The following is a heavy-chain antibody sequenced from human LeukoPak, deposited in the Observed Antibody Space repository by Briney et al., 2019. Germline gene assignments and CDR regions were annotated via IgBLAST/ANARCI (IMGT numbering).Heavy chain of an antibody. D-gene: IGHD3-10*01. CDR2: ITSDGSDT. Sequence: PGGSLRLSCAASGFTFSAYWMHWVRQAPGKGLVWVSRITSDGSDTTYADSVKGRFTVSRDNAKNTLCLQMNSLRAEDTAVYYCARGGITYDYWGQGTLVTVSS. CDR3: ARGGITYDY. V-gene: IGHV3-74*01. J-gene: IGHJ4*02. CDR1: GFTFSAYW.